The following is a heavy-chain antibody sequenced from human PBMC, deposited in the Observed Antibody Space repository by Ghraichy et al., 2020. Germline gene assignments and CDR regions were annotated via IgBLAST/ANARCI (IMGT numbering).Heavy chain of an antibody. D-gene: IGHD2-15*01. CDR2: ISSPGSSA. J-gene: IGHJ4*02. Sequence: GESLNISCAASGFTFSDYAMNWVRQAPEKGLEWVSIISSPGSSAYYADAVRGRFTISRDNSKNTLYLQMNSLRAEDTAVYYCAKVRASGYCSGSTCSPDYWGQGTLVTVSS. CDR1: GFTFSDYA. V-gene: IGHV3-23*01. CDR3: AKVRASGYCSGSTCSPDY.